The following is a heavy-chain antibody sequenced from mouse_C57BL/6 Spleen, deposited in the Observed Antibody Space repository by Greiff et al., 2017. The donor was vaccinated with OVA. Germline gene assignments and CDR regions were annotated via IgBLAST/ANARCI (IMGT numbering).Heavy chain of an antibody. CDR2: ISSGGSYT. CDR1: GFTFSSYG. Sequence: EVHLVESGGDLVKPGGSLKLSCAASGFTFSSYGMSWVRQTPDKRLEWVATISSGGSYTYYPDSVKGRFTISRDNAKNTLYLQMSSLKSEDTAMYYGARHGPGAMDYWGQGTSVTVAS. J-gene: IGHJ4*01. CDR3: ARHGPGAMDY. V-gene: IGHV5-6*01.